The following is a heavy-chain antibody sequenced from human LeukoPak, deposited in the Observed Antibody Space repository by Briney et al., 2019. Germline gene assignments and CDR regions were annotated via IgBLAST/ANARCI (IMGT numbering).Heavy chain of an antibody. J-gene: IGHJ5*02. CDR3: AKDGRGGDCTSASCTNWFGP. D-gene: IGHD2-2*01. CDR2: IGGSGGVT. CDR1: GFTFSTYA. Sequence: GGSLRLSCAASGFTFSTYALTWVRQAPGKGLEWVSTIGGSGGVTYYADSVKGRFTTSRDNSKNTLYLQMNSLRGEDTAVYYCAKDGRGGDCTSASCTNWFGPWGQGTLVTVSS. V-gene: IGHV3-23*01.